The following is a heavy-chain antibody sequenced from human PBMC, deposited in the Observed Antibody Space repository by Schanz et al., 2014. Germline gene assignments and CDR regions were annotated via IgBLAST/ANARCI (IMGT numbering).Heavy chain of an antibody. CDR1: RYTFNTYG. CDR3: ARAFGGYDPAGALDY. CDR2: ISAYTNNT. D-gene: IGHD5-12*01. J-gene: IGHJ4*02. Sequence: GPGVKEPGASVKVSCEASRYTFNTYGLNWVRQAPGQGLEWMGWISAYTNNTNYAQKVQGRVTMTTDTSTGTAYMELSRLKSDDTAVYYCARAFGGYDPAGALDYWGQGTLVTVSS. V-gene: IGHV1-18*01.